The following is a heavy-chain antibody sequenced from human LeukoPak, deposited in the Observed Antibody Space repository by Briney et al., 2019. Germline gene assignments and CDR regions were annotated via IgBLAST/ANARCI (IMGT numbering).Heavy chain of an antibody. D-gene: IGHD6-13*01. CDR3: TAGVY. V-gene: IGHV3-15*01. CDR1: GFTFSSYE. J-gene: IGHJ4*02. CDR2: ISRKTDGGTT. Sequence: GGSLRLSCAASGFTFSSYEMNWVRQAPGKGLEWVGRISRKTDGGTTDYAAPVKGRFTISRDDSKNTVYLQMNSLRTEDTAVYYCTAGVYWGQGTLVTVSS.